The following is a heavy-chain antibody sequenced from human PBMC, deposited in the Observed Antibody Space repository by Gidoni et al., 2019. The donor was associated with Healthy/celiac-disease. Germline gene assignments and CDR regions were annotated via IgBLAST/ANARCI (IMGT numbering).Heavy chain of an antibody. V-gene: IGHV4-39*07. D-gene: IGHD2-15*01. Sequence: QLQLQESGPGLVKPSETMYLTCTVSGGSISSRSYYWGWTRQPPGNGLEWIGSIYYSGSTYYIPSLKSRVTISVDTSKSQFSLKLSSVSASDSAVYYCARDSNEDGDVWGQGTTVTVSS. J-gene: IGHJ6*02. CDR1: GGSISSRSYY. CDR2: IYYSGST. CDR3: ARDSNEDGDV.